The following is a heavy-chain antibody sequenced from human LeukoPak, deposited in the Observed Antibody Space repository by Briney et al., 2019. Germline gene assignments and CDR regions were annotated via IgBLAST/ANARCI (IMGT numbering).Heavy chain of an antibody. CDR3: ARQDYDSSGYYSFNYFDY. V-gene: IGHV4-39*01. CDR2: IYYSGST. J-gene: IGHJ4*02. Sequence: PSETLSLTCTVSGGSISSSSYYWGWIRQPPGKGLEWIGSIYYSGSTYYNPSLKSRVTISVDTSKNQFSLKLSSVTAADTAVYYCARQDYDSSGYYSFNYFDYWGQGTLVTVSS. CDR1: GGSISSSSYY. D-gene: IGHD3-22*01.